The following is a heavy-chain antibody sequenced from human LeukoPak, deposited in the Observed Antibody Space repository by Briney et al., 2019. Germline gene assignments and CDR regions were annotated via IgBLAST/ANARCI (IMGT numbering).Heavy chain of an antibody. V-gene: IGHV3-23*01. CDR3: ARHYDSSGYYLDY. CDR1: GFTFSNYA. CDR2: IRGSGGSI. D-gene: IGHD3-22*01. J-gene: IGHJ4*02. Sequence: GGSLRLSCAASGFTFSNYAMNWVRQAPGKGLEWVSAIRGSGGSIYYADSVKGRFTISRDNSKNTLYLQMNSLRAEDTAVYYCARHYDSSGYYLDYWGQGTLVTVSS.